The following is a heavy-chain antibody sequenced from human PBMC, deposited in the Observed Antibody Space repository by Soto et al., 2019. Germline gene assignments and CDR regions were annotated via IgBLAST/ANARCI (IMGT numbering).Heavy chain of an antibody. CDR3: ARGMEASWYYFDY. V-gene: IGHV1-69*13. D-gene: IGHD1-26*01. CDR2: IIPIFGTA. J-gene: IGHJ4*02. Sequence: SVKVSCKASGGTFSSYAISWFRQAPGQGLEWMGGIIPIFGTANYAQKFQGRVTITADESTSKAYMELSSLRSEDTAVYYCARGMEASWYYFDYWGQGTLVTVSS. CDR1: GGTFSSYA.